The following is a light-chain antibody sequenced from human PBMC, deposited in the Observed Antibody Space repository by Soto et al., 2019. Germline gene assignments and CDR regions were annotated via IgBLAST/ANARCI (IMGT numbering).Light chain of an antibody. Sequence: QSALTKPASVSGSPGQSITISCTGTSSDVGGYNYVSWYQQHPGKAPKLMIYEVSNRPSGVSNRFSGSKSGNTASLTISGLQAEDEADYYCSSYTSSSIDYVFGSGTNVTVL. V-gene: IGLV2-14*01. CDR1: SSDVGGYNY. J-gene: IGLJ1*01. CDR3: SSYTSSSIDYV. CDR2: EVS.